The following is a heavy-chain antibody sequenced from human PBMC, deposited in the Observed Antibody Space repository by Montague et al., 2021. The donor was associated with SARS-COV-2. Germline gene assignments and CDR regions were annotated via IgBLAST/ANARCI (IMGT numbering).Heavy chain of an antibody. J-gene: IGHJ6*02. CDR2: IFYNGGT. CDR1: GGSISSGGFL. V-gene: IGHV4-31*01. CDR3: SRGSYRYSQNYYYAMDV. Sequence: TLSLTCIVSGGSISSGGFLWTWVRHLPGKGLEWIGYIFYNGGTDYNSSLSRLVNIAVDTSKNQFSLKLSSVTAAATAVYYCSRGSYRYSQNYYYAMDVWGQGTTVIVSS. D-gene: IGHD4-11*01.